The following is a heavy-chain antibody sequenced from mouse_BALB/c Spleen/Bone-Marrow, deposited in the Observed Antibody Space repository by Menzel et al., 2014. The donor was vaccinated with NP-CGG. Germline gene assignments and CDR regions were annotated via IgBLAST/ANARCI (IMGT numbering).Heavy chain of an antibody. CDR3: ARDGNYYFDY. J-gene: IGHJ2*01. D-gene: IGHD2-1*01. Sequence: QVQLQQSGAELVKPGAPVKLSCKASGYTFTRYWMNWVKQRLGRGLEWIGRIDPSDSETHYNQKFKDKATLTVDKSSSTAYIQLSSLTSEDSAVYYCARDGNYYFDYWGQGTTLTVSS. CDR1: GYTFTRYW. CDR2: IDPSDSET. V-gene: IGHV1-69*02.